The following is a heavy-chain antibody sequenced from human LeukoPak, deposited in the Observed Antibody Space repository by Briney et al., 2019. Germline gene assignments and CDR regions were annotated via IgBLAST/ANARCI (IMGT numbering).Heavy chain of an antibody. CDR1: GFTVSSNY. J-gene: IGHJ4*02. V-gene: IGHV3-66*01. D-gene: IGHD6-19*01. CDR2: IYSGGST. CDR3: ARVRYSSGWYK. Sequence: GSLRLSCAASGFTVSSNYMSWVRQAPGKGLEWVSVIYSGGSTYYADSVKGRFTISRDNSKNTLYLQMNSLRAEDTAVYYCARVRYSSGWYKWGQGTLVTVSS.